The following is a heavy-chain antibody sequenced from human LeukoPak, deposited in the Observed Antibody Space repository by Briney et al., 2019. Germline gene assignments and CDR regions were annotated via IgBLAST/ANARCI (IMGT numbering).Heavy chain of an antibody. D-gene: IGHD1-26*01. Sequence: GGSLRLSCAASGLTFSSHWMHWVRQAPGKRLVWVSRITNDGSSTTYADSVKGRFTISRDNAKNSLYLQMNSLRADDTAVYYCVKDSPPRYSGSPPAYWGQGTLVTVSS. CDR2: ITNDGSST. V-gene: IGHV3-74*01. J-gene: IGHJ4*02. CDR1: GLTFSSHW. CDR3: VKDSPPRYSGSPPAY.